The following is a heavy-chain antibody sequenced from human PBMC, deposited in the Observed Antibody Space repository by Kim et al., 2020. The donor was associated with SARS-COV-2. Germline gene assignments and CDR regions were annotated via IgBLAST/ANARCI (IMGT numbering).Heavy chain of an antibody. V-gene: IGHV4-59*13. Sequence: SETLSLTCTVSGGTISSYYWSWIRQPPGKGLEWIGYIYYSGSTNYNPSLKSRVTISVDTSKNQFSLTLRSVTAEDTAGYYCAREVVNYCSGVSCYPNWFDPWGHGTLVTVSS. D-gene: IGHD2-15*01. CDR1: GGTISSYY. CDR3: AREVVNYCSGVSCYPNWFDP. CDR2: IYYSGST. J-gene: IGHJ5*02.